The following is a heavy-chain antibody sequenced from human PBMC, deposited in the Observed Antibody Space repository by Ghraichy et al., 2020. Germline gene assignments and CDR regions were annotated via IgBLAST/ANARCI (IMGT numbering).Heavy chain of an antibody. Sequence: ASVKVSCKASGYTFSTYDINWVRQATGQGLESMGWMNPNSGNTVYAQKFQGRVTMTRDTSISTVYMEVSSLTSEDTAVYYCARLVRAKVRWYDTTPVAAGMEVWGQGTTVTVSS. D-gene: IGHD3-10*01. V-gene: IGHV1-8*02. CDR1: GYTFSTYD. CDR2: MNPNSGNT. CDR3: ARLVRAKVRWYDTTPVAAGMEV. J-gene: IGHJ6*02.